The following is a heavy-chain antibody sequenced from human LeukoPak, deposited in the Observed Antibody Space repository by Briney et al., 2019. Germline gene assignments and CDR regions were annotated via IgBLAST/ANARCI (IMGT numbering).Heavy chain of an antibody. D-gene: IGHD3-3*01. Sequence: PSETLSLTCTVSGYSISSGYYWGWIRQPPGKGLEWIGSIYHSGSTYYNPSLKSRVTISVDTSKNQFSLKLSSVTAADTAVYYCARVGYITIFGVVIPNWFDPWGQGTLVTVSS. CDR2: IYHSGST. CDR3: ARVGYITIFGVVIPNWFDP. CDR1: GYSISSGYY. V-gene: IGHV4-38-2*02. J-gene: IGHJ5*02.